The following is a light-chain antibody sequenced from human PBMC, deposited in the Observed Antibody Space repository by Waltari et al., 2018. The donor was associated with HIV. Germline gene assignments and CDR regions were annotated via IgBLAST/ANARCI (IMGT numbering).Light chain of an antibody. V-gene: IGLV2-14*03. Sequence: QSALTQPASVSGSPGQSITISCTGTSSDVGGYNYVSWYQQHPGKAPKLMIYDVSNRPSGVSNRFSGSKSGNTASLTISGLQAEDEADYYCSSYTSSSSLLVFGGRTKLTV. J-gene: IGLJ3*02. CDR1: SSDVGGYNY. CDR2: DVS. CDR3: SSYTSSSSLLV.